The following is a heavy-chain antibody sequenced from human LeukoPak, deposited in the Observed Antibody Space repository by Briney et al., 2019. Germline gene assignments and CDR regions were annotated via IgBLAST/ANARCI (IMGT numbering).Heavy chain of an antibody. D-gene: IGHD6-13*01. CDR1: GFTFSSYA. J-gene: IGHJ4*02. CDR3: SRTLHSSSWYY. Sequence: GESLRLSCTASGFTFSSYAMSWVRQAPGKGLEWVSAISGSGGNTYYTESVKGRFTISRDNAKNSLYLQMSSLRAEDTAVYYCSRTLHSSSWYYWGQGTLVTVSS. V-gene: IGHV3-23*01. CDR2: ISGSGGNT.